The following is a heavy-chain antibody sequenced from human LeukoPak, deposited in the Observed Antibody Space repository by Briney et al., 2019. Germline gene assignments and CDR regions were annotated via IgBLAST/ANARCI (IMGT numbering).Heavy chain of an antibody. CDR2: IYYSGST. D-gene: IGHD5-18*01. Sequence: PSETLSLTCTVSGGSISSYYWSWIRQPPGKGLEWIGYIYYSGSTNYNPSLKSRVTISVDTSKNQFSLKLSSVTAADTAVYYCARQGYSSPFDYWGQGTLVTVSS. CDR1: GGSISSYY. CDR3: ARQGYSSPFDY. V-gene: IGHV4-59*08. J-gene: IGHJ4*02.